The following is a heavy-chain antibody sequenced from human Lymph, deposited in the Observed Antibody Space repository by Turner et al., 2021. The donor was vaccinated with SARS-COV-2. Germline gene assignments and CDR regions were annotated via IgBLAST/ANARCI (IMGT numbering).Heavy chain of an antibody. CDR2: RWFDGSNK. CDR1: EFTFSTSG. D-gene: IGHD3-16*01. J-gene: IGHJ4*02. V-gene: IGHV3-33*01. Sequence: QVQLVESGGGVVQPGRSLRLSCAASEFTFSTSGMPWVRQAPGKGLEWVAVRWFDGSNKYYADSVKGRFTISRDNYKNTLYLQMNSLRAEDTAVYYCARHNGGRLDYWGQGTLVTVSS. CDR3: ARHNGGRLDY.